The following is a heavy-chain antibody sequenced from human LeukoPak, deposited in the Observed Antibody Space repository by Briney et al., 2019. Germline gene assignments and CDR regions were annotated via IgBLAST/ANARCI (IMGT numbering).Heavy chain of an antibody. D-gene: IGHD3-16*02. V-gene: IGHV3-43*01. Sequence: PGGSLRLSCAASRFTFADYTMHWVRQAPGKGLEWVSLISWDGSTTYYADSVKGRFTISRDNSKNSLYLQMNSLRTEDTALYYCAKDGEAGRYGPHYYYHYYMDVWGKGTTVTVFS. CDR3: AKDGEAGRYGPHYYYHYYMDV. CDR1: RFTFADYT. CDR2: ISWDGSTT. J-gene: IGHJ6*03.